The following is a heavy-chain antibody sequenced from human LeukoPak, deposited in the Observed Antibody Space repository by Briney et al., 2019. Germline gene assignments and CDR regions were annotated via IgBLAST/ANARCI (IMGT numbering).Heavy chain of an antibody. CDR3: AGYLYGSGSYYNRFLSEYYFDY. J-gene: IGHJ4*02. D-gene: IGHD3-10*01. CDR1: GGTFSSYA. V-gene: IGHV1-69*01. Sequence: SVKVSCKASGGTFSSYAISWVRQAPGQGLEWMGGIIPIFGTANYAQKFQGRVTITADESTSTAYMELSSLRSEDMAVYYCAGYLYGSGSYYNRFLSEYYFDYWGQGTLVTVSS. CDR2: IIPIFGTA.